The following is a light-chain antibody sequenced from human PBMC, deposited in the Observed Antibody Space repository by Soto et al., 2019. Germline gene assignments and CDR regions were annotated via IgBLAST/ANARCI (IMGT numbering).Light chain of an antibody. CDR3: VSYAGGTYV. Sequence: QSALTQPPSASGSPGQSVTIFCTGTSSDVGGYIFVSWYQQHPGKAPKLMIYDVNKRPSGVPDRFSGSKSDNTASLTVSGLQAEDEADYYCVSYAGGTYVFGTGTKVTVL. CDR1: SSDVGGYIF. V-gene: IGLV2-8*01. J-gene: IGLJ1*01. CDR2: DVN.